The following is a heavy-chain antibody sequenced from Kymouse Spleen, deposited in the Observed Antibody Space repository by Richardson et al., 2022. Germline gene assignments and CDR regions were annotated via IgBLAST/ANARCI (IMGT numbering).Heavy chain of an antibody. CDR1: GGSVSSGSYY. D-gene: IGHD2-2*02. CDR2: IYYSGST. V-gene: IGHV4-61*01. CDR3: ARYCSSTSCHNWFDP. Sequence: QVQLQESGPGLVKPSETLSLTCTVSGGSVSSGSYYWSWIRQPPGKGLEWIGYIYYSGSTNYNPSLKSRVTISVDTSKNQFSLKLSSVTAADTAVYYCARYCSSTSCHNWFDPWGQGTLVTVSS. J-gene: IGHJ5*02.